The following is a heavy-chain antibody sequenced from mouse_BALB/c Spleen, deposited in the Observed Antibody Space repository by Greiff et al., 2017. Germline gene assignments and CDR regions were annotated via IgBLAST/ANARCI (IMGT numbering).Heavy chain of an antibody. CDR2: ISSGSSTI. CDR1: GFTFSSFG. J-gene: IGHJ4*01. Sequence: EVQVVESGGGLVQPGGSRKLSCAASGFTFSSFGMHWVRQAPEKGLEWVAYISSGSSTIYYADTVKGRFTISRDNPKNTLFLQMTSLRSEDTAMYYCAKRGDYDWYAMDYWGQGTSVTVSS. CDR3: AKRGDYDWYAMDY. V-gene: IGHV5-17*02. D-gene: IGHD2-4*01.